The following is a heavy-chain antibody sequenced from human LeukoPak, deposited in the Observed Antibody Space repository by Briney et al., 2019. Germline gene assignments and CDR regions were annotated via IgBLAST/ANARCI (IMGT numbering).Heavy chain of an antibody. CDR3: ARGAHSSSWSHFDY. Sequence: GGSLRLSCAASGFTFSSYGMHWVRQAPGKGLEWVAVISYDGSNKYYADSVKGRFTISRDNSKNTLYLQMNSLRAEDTGVYYCARGAHSSSWSHFDYWGQGTLATVSS. CDR1: GFTFSSYG. CDR2: ISYDGSNK. V-gene: IGHV3-30*03. D-gene: IGHD6-13*01. J-gene: IGHJ4*02.